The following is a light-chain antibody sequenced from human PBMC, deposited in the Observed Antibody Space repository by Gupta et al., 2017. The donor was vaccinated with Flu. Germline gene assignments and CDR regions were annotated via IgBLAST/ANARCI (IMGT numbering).Light chain of an antibody. CDR3: QKRSYRVT. V-gene: IGKV3-11*01. Sequence: SPAALAFSPGERATLSCRASQSVSSYVSWYQKKPGEAPMLLFYDASNRATGIPAMISGSGSGTVSILTISSLEPEDAAVYCCQKRSYRVTFGRGTKLEIK. J-gene: IGKJ2*01. CDR1: QSVSSY. CDR2: DAS.